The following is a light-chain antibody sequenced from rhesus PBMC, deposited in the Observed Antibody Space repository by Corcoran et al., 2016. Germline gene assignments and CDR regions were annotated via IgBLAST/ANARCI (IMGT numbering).Light chain of an antibody. V-gene: IGKV3-42*03. CDR3: KQYFEWPLT. CDR1: QSVSRN. Sequence: EIVLTQSPATLSLSPGERATLSCRASQSVSRNLAGYQQKPGQAPSLLIFDASSRATGIPDRFSGSGSGTDFTLTISSLEPEDFGVDYCKQYFEWPLTFGGGTKVEIK. CDR2: DAS. J-gene: IGKJ4*01.